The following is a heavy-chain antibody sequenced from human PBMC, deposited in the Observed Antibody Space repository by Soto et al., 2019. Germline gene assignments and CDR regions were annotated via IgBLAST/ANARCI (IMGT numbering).Heavy chain of an antibody. Sequence: GGSLRLSCAASGFTFSSYSMNWVRQAPGKGLEWVSYISSSSSTIYYADSVKGRFTISRDNAKNSLYLQMNSLRAEDTAVYYCASNYVYYYYMDVWGKGTTVTVSS. D-gene: IGHD4-4*01. CDR2: ISSSSSTI. V-gene: IGHV3-48*01. J-gene: IGHJ6*03. CDR1: GFTFSSYS. CDR3: ASNYVYYYYMDV.